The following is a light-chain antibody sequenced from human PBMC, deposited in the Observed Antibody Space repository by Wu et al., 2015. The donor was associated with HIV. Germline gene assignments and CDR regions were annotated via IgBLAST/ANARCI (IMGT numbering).Light chain of an antibody. J-gene: IGKJ1*01. CDR3: QQYGSSPWT. CDR2: GAS. CDR1: QSVSSNH. V-gene: IGKV3-20*01. Sequence: EIVLTQSPGTLSLSPGERATLSCRARQSVSSNHLAWYQQKPGQAPRLLIYGASSRATDIPDRFSGSGSGTDFTLTISRLEPEDFAVYYCQQYGSSPWTFGQGTKVEVK.